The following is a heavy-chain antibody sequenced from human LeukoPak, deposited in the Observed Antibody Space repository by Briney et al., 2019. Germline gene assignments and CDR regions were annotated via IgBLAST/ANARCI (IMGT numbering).Heavy chain of an antibody. J-gene: IGHJ3*01. D-gene: IGHD2-2*01. V-gene: IGHV3-30*02. CDR1: GFTFNKFN. CDR2: IRYDGSNK. CDR3: AAPGEEYQLLHDAFDV. Sequence: QPGGSLRLSCAASGFTFNKFNMNWIRQAPGKGLEWVTFIRYDGSNKYYADSVKGRFTISRDNSQNRMYLQMNNLRPDDTAIYYCAAPGEEYQLLHDAFDVWGQGTMVTVSS.